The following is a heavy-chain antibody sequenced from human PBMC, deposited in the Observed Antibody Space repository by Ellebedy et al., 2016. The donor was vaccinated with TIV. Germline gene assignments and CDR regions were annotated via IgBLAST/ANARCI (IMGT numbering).Heavy chain of an antibody. Sequence: SETLSLXXTVSGGSISSSSYYWGWIRQPPGKGLEWIGSIYYSGSTYYNPSLKSRVTISVDTSKNQFSLKLSSVTAADTAVYYCARDGPGSSWYDPPYYGMDVWGQGTTVTVSS. D-gene: IGHD6-13*01. CDR3: ARDGPGSSWYDPPYYGMDV. J-gene: IGHJ6*02. CDR1: GGSISSSSYY. CDR2: IYYSGST. V-gene: IGHV4-39*02.